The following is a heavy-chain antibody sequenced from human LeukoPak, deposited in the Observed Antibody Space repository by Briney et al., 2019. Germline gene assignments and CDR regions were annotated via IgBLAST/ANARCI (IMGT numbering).Heavy chain of an antibody. CDR3: AKGRTEGGTLALDY. CDR2: ISGSGGNT. Sequence: PSETLSLTCTVSGGSISSSSYYWGWIRQPPGKGLEWVSGISGSGGNTYYTDSVRGRLSISRDNSKNTLYLQVNSLRAEDTAVYYCAKGRTEGGTLALDYWGQGTLVTVSS. CDR1: GGSISSSSYY. V-gene: IGHV3-23*01. D-gene: IGHD6-19*01. J-gene: IGHJ4*02.